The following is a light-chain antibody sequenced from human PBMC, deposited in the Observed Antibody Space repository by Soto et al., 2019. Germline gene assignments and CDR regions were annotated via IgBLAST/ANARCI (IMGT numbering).Light chain of an antibody. CDR2: DAS. CDR3: QQRSIWPS. J-gene: IGKJ5*01. Sequence: ETVLTQSPATLSLSPGERATLSCRASQSVSFYLAWYQQKPGQAPRLLIYDASNSATGIRVRFSGRGSGTDLDITIRRLEPEDFAVYYCQQRSIWPSFGQGTRLEIK. CDR1: QSVSFY. V-gene: IGKV3-11*01.